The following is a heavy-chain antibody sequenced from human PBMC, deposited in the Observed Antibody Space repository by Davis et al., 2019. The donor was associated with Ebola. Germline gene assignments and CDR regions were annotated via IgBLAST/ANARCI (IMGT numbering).Heavy chain of an antibody. CDR1: GGSISSSNW. D-gene: IGHD2-15*01. V-gene: IGHV4-4*02. CDR3: ARWSGGYCSGGSCYSREFDL. Sequence: SETLSLTCAVSGGSISSSNWWSWVRQPPGKGLEWIGEIYHSGSTNYNPSLKSRVTISIDKSTNQFFLKLSSVTAADTAVYYCARWSGGYCSGGSCYSREFDLWGQGTQVTVSS. J-gene: IGHJ5*02. CDR2: IYHSGST.